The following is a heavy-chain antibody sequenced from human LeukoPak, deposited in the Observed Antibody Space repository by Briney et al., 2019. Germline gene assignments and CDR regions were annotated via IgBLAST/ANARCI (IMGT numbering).Heavy chain of an antibody. D-gene: IGHD4-23*01. CDR1: GFTFSTYS. CDR2: ISSSSSYI. Sequence: PGGSLRLSCEVSGFTFSTYSMNWVRQAPGKGLEWVSSISSSSSYIYYADPVKGRFTISRDNSKNTLYLQMNSLRAEDTAVYYCAKVLPPYGGNSYYFDYWGQGTLVTVSS. CDR3: AKVLPPYGGNSYYFDY. V-gene: IGHV3-21*04. J-gene: IGHJ4*02.